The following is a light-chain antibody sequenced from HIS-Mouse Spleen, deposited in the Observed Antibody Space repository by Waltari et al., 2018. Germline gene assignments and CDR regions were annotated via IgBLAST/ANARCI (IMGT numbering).Light chain of an antibody. CDR3: SSYTSSSWV. CDR2: DVS. J-gene: IGLJ3*02. CDR1: SSAVGGYNY. V-gene: IGLV2-14*03. Sequence: QSALTQPASVSGSPGQSITISCTGTSSAVGGYNYVPWYQPHPGKAPKLMIYDVSNRPSGVSNRFSGSKSGNTASLTISGLQAEDEADYYCSSYTSSSWVFGGGTKLTVL.